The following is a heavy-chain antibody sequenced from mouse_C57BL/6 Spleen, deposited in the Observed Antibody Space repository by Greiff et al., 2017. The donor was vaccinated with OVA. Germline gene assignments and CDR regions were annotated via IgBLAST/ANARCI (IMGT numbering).Heavy chain of an antibody. CDR2: INPNNGGT. CDR3: ARTYDEGNYYFDY. D-gene: IGHD2-14*01. CDR1: GYTFTDYN. V-gene: IGHV1-22*01. J-gene: IGHJ2*01. Sequence: EVQLQQSGPELVKPGASVKMSCKASGYTFTDYNMHWVKQSHGKSLEWIGYINPNNGGTSYNQKFKGKATLTVNKSSSTAYMELRSLTSEDSAVYYCARTYDEGNYYFDYWGQGTTLTVSS.